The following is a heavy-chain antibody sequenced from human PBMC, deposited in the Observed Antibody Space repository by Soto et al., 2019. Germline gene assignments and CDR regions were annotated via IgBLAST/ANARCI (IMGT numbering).Heavy chain of an antibody. D-gene: IGHD6-13*01. Sequence: SETLSLTCPVSGDSISRYYSSWIRQPPGKGLEWIGYIYYSGSTNYNPSLKSRVTISVDTSKNQFSLKLSSVTAADTAVYYCARRYSSSWGSGRYYYYSYMDVWGKGTTVTVSS. J-gene: IGHJ6*03. CDR2: IYYSGST. V-gene: IGHV4-59*08. CDR1: GDSISRYY. CDR3: ARRYSSSWGSGRYYYYSYMDV.